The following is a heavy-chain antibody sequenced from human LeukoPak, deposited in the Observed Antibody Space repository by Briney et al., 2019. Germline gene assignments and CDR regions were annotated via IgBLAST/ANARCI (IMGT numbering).Heavy chain of an antibody. D-gene: IGHD6-19*01. CDR2: LSGSGITT. CDR1: GFTFSNSA. V-gene: IGHV3-23*01. CDR3: AKGIYSGGWSYFDY. J-gene: IGHJ4*01. Sequence: QTGGSLRLSCAASGFTFSNSAMSWVRQAPGKGLEWVSTLSGSGITTYYADSVKGRFTISRDNSKNTLYLQMNSLRAEDTAVYYCAKGIYSGGWSYFDYWGQGTPVTVSS.